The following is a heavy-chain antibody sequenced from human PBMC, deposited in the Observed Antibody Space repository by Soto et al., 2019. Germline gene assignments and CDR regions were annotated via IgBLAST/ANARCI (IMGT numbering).Heavy chain of an antibody. V-gene: IGHV4-39*01. CDR2: IYYNGNA. J-gene: IGHJ4*02. CDR3: AKSGGIIVIPDY. CDR1: GGSISSRVDY. D-gene: IGHD3-16*02. Sequence: PSETLSLTCFVSGGSISSRVDYWVWIRQSPGKGLEWIGNIYYNGNAYYNPSFKSRCTISVDTSKNQFSLTLRSVTAADTAVYYCAKSGGIIVIPDYWGQGTRVTVSS.